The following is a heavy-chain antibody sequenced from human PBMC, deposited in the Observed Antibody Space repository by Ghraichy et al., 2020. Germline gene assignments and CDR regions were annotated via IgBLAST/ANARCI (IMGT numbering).Heavy chain of an antibody. Sequence: GGSLRLSCAASGFTFSSYGMHWVRQAPGKGLEWVAVISYDGSNKYYADSVKGRFTISRDNSKNTLYLQMNSLRAEDTAVYYCAKYYRPLYVPTYYGMDVWGQGTTVTVSS. V-gene: IGHV3-30*18. J-gene: IGHJ6*02. CDR2: ISYDGSNK. CDR1: GFTFSSYG. CDR3: AKYYRPLYVPTYYGMDV. D-gene: IGHD1-26*01.